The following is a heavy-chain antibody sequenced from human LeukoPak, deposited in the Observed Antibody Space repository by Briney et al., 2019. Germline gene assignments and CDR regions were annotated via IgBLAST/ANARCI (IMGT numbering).Heavy chain of an antibody. CDR2: INHSGST. CDR1: GGSFSGYY. D-gene: IGHD2-2*01. J-gene: IGHJ6*03. V-gene: IGHV4-34*01. CDR3: ARVGYCSSTSCYEDMDV. Sequence: SETLSLTCAVYGGSFSGYYWSWIRQPPGKGLEWIGEINHSGSTNYNPSLKSRVTISVDTSKDQFSLKLSSVTAADTAVYHCARVGYCSSTSCYEDMDVWGKGTTVTVSS.